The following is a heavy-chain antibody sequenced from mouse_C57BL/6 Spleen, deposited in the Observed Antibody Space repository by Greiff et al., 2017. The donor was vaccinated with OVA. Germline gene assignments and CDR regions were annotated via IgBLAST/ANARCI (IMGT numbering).Heavy chain of an antibody. J-gene: IGHJ2*01. Sequence: QVQLQQPGAELVMPGASVKLSCKASGYTFTSFWMHWVKQRPGQGLEWIGEIDPSDSYTNYNQKFKGKSTLTVDKSSSTAYMQLSSLSSEDSAVYYCANSNLGYWGQGTTLTVSS. CDR1: GYTFTSFW. CDR2: IDPSDSYT. V-gene: IGHV1-69*01. CDR3: ANSNLGY. D-gene: IGHD2-5*01.